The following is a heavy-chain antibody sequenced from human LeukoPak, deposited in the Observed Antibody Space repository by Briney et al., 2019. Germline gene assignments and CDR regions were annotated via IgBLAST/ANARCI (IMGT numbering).Heavy chain of an antibody. CDR2: IYYSGST. Sequence: SETLSLTCTVSGGSISSSSYYWGWIRQPPGKGLEWIGSIYYSGSTYYNPSLKSRVTISVDTSKNQFSLKLSPVTAADTAVYYCASSRYYDSSGYWDYWGQGTLVTVSS. CDR3: ASSRYYDSSGYWDY. CDR1: GGSISSSSYY. J-gene: IGHJ4*02. V-gene: IGHV4-39*01. D-gene: IGHD3-22*01.